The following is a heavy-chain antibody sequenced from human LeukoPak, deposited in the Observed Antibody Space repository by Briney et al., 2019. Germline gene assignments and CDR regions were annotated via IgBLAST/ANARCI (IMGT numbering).Heavy chain of an antibody. J-gene: IGHJ4*02. V-gene: IGHV4-34*01. D-gene: IGHD2-15*01. CDR1: GFTFSSSP. Sequence: PGGSLRLSCAASGFTFSSSPMSWVRQPPGKGLEWIGEINHSGSTNYNPSLKSRVTISVDTSKNQFSLKLSSVTAADTAVYYCARGYCSGGSCYSTEDWGQGTLVTVSS. CDR2: INHSGST. CDR3: ARGYCSGGSCYSTED.